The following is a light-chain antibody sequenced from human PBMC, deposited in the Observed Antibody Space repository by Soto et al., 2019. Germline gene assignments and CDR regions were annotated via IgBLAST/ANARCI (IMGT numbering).Light chain of an antibody. CDR1: SSDVGGYNY. CDR3: SSYAGSYTLL. J-gene: IGLJ2*01. V-gene: IGLV2-8*01. Sequence: QSVLTQPPSASGSPGQSVTISCTGTSSDVGGYNYVSWYQQHPGKAPKLMIYEVSKRPSGVPDRFSGSKSGNTASLTVSGLQAEDEADYYCSSYAGSYTLLFGGGTKLTVL. CDR2: EVS.